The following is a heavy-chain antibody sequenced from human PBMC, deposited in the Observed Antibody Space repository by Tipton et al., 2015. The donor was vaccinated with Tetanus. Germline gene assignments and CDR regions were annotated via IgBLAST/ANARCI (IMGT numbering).Heavy chain of an antibody. CDR2: IYYSGST. CDR1: GGSISSYY. V-gene: IGHV4-59*01. J-gene: IGHJ5*02. Sequence: TLSLTCTVSGGSISSYYWSWIRQPPGKGLEWIGYIYYSGSTNYNPSLKSRVTISVDTSKNQFSLKLSSVTAADTAVYYCARDSEGYYYDAWFDPWGQGTLVTVSS. D-gene: IGHD3-22*01. CDR3: ARDSEGYYYDAWFDP.